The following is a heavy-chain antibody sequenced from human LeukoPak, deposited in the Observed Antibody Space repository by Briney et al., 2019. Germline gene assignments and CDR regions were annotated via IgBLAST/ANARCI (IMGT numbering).Heavy chain of an antibody. V-gene: IGHV4-38-2*01. CDR3: ARHEYSGSYYGLSWFDP. CDR2: IYHSGST. Sequence: SETLSLTCAVSGYSISSGYYWGWIRQPPGKGLEWIGSIYHSGSTYYSPSLKSRFTISVDTSKNQLSLKLSSLTAADTAVYYCARHEYSGSYYGLSWFDPWGQGTLVTVSS. J-gene: IGHJ5*02. D-gene: IGHD1-26*01. CDR1: GYSISSGYY.